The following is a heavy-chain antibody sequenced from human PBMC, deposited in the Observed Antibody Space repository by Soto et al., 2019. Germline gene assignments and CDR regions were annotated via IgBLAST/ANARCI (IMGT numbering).Heavy chain of an antibody. Sequence: SETLSLTCIVPGGSISEKYWNWVRQPPGKGLEWIGHIFFTGATNYSPSLKSRVTMSVDSSKSQFSLNLTSVTAADSAIYYCATVLWASLGRGAFDIWGQGTMVTVSS. V-gene: IGHV4-59*01. CDR3: ATVLWASLGRGAFDI. J-gene: IGHJ3*02. D-gene: IGHD3-16*01. CDR2: IFFTGAT. CDR1: GGSISEKY.